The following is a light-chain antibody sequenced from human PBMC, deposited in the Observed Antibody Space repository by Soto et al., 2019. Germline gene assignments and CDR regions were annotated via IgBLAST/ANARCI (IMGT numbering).Light chain of an antibody. Sequence: DIQMTQSPSTLSASVGDRVTITCRASQSISSWLAWYQQKPGKAPKLLIYKASSLESGVPSRFSGSGSGTEFTLTISSLQPDDFATYYCQQYKSYLFGGGTKVEIK. CDR3: QQYKSYL. V-gene: IGKV1-5*03. J-gene: IGKJ4*02. CDR1: QSISSW. CDR2: KAS.